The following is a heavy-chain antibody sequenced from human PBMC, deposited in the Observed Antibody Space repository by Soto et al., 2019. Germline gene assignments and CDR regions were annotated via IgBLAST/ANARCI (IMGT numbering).Heavy chain of an antibody. Sequence: PGGSLRLSCAASGFTFSSYAMSWVRQAPGKGLEWVSAISGSGGSTYYADSVKGRFTISRDNSKNTLYLQMNSLRAEDTAVYYCAKQVVAAPGTPIDYWGQGTLVTVSS. V-gene: IGHV3-23*01. CDR1: GFTFSSYA. D-gene: IGHD2-15*01. CDR2: ISGSGGST. J-gene: IGHJ4*02. CDR3: AKQVVAAPGTPIDY.